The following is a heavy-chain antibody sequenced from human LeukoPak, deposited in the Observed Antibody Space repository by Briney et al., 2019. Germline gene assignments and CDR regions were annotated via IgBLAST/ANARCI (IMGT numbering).Heavy chain of an antibody. CDR1: GGTFSSYA. CDR2: IIPIFGTA. D-gene: IGHD1-7*01. V-gene: IGHV1-69*05. Sequence: SVKVSCKASGGTFSSYAISWVRQAPGQGLEWMGGIIPIFGTANSAQKFQGRVTITTDESTSTAYMELSSLRSEDTAVYYCARGKTGTTPGSYYYMDVWGKGTTVTVSS. J-gene: IGHJ6*03. CDR3: ARGKTGTTPGSYYYMDV.